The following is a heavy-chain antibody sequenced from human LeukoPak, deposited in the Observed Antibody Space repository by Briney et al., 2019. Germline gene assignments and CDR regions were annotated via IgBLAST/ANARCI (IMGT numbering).Heavy chain of an antibody. V-gene: IGHV3-30*04. D-gene: IGHD6-25*01. CDR3: ARGIAAAGLDY. Sequence: PGRSLRLFCAAPGFTFRNYAMHWVRQAPGKGLEWVAVISYDGSNKYYADSVKGRFTISRDNSKNTLYLQMNSLRVEDTSVYYCARGIAAAGLDYWGQGTLVTVSS. CDR2: ISYDGSNK. J-gene: IGHJ4*02. CDR1: GFTFRNYA.